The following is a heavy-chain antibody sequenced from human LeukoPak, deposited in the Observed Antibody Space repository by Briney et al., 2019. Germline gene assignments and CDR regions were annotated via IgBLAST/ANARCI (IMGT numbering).Heavy chain of an antibody. Sequence: PGGSLRLSCAGSGFTFKFYAMTWVRQAPGKGLEWVSGITGDASVTYDADPVKGRFNISRDNSKNTLYLQLNSLRVEDTAVYYCAKAYSSSLYGDAFHIWSQGTKVTVSP. CDR1: GFTFKFYA. D-gene: IGHD6-13*01. J-gene: IGHJ3*02. CDR2: ITGDASVT. CDR3: AKAYSSSLYGDAFHI. V-gene: IGHV3-23*01.